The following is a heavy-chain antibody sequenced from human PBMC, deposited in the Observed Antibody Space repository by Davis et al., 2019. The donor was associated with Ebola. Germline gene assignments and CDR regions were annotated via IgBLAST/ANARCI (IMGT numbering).Heavy chain of an antibody. CDR3: ARTYGGKVDY. V-gene: IGHV1-69*13. J-gene: IGHJ4*02. CDR2: IIPIFGTA. D-gene: IGHD4-23*01. CDR1: AGTFSSYA. Sequence: SAQVSCKASAGTFSSYAISWVRQAPGQGLEWMGGIIPIFGTANYAQKFQGRVTITADESTSTAYMELSSLRSEDTAVYYCARTYGGKVDYWGQGTLVTVSS.